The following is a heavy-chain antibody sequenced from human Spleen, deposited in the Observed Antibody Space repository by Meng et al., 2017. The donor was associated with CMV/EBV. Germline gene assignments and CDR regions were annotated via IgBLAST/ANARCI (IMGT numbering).Heavy chain of an antibody. Sequence: ESLKISCTVSGGSISVYYWTWIRQSPGKGLEWIGYSYNGGNTNYNPSLKSRVTISVDTSKNQVSLKLSSVTAADTAVYYCARDSTEALDIWGQGTMVTVSS. V-gene: IGHV4-59*01. CDR3: ARDSTEALDI. CDR2: SYNGGNT. J-gene: IGHJ3*02. CDR1: GGSISVYY.